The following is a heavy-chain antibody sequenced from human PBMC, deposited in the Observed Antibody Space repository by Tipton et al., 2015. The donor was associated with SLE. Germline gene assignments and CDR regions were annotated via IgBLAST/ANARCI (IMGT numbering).Heavy chain of an antibody. Sequence: TLSLTCTVSGGSISSGSYYWSWIRQPAGKGLEWIGRIYTSGSTNYNPSLKSRVTMSVDTSKNQFSLKLSSVTAADTAVYYCARLFEGGSYYGDAFDIWGQGTMVTVSS. J-gene: IGHJ3*02. CDR2: IYTSGST. CDR1: GGSISSGSYY. CDR3: ARLFEGGSYYGDAFDI. V-gene: IGHV4-61*02. D-gene: IGHD1-26*01.